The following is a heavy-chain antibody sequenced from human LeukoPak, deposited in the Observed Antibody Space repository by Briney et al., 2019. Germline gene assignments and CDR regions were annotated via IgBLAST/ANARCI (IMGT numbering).Heavy chain of an antibody. D-gene: IGHD6-25*01. CDR3: ARGRASAFDV. V-gene: IGHV6-1*01. J-gene: IGHJ3*01. CDR2: TYYTSKWNT. Sequence: PSQTLSLTCAISGDSFSTSGVAWNWVRQSPSRGLEWLGRTYYTSKWNTDYAVSVKSRIVVDPDTSKNQFSLQLNSVTSEYTAVYYCARGRASAFDVWGQGTMVTVSS. CDR1: GDSFSTSGVA.